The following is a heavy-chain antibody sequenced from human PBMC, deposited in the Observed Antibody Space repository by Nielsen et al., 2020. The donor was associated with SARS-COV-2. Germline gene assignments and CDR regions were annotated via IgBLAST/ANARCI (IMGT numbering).Heavy chain of an antibody. J-gene: IGHJ6*02. D-gene: IGHD7-27*01. CDR1: GFTFSSYA. CDR2: IYSGGSST. Sequence: GSLRLSCAASGFTFSSYAMSWVRQAPGKGLEWVSVIYSGGSSTYYADSVKGRFTISRDNSKNTLYLQMNSLRAEDTAVYYCAKDLGGHGYYYYGMDVWGQGTTVTVSS. CDR3: AKDLGGHGYYYYGMDV. V-gene: IGHV3-23*03.